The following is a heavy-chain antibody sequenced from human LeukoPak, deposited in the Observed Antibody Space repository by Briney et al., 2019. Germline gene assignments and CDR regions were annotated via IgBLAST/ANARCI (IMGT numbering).Heavy chain of an antibody. Sequence: GRSLRLSCVASKFTLNNYGVNWVRQAPGKGLEWVSYMSDSGSTIYYADSVKGRFTISRDNAKNSLSLQMNSLSHEDTAVYFCARLHRGMDVWGQGTTVTVSS. V-gene: IGHV3-48*02. CDR1: KFTLNNYG. J-gene: IGHJ6*02. CDR3: ARLHRGMDV. CDR2: MSDSGSTI.